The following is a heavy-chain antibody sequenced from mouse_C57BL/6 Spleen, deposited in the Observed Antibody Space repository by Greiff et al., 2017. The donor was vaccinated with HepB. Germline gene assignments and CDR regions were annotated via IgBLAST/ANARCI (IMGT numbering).Heavy chain of an antibody. CDR1: GYTFTDYY. V-gene: IGHV1-76*01. CDR3: ARNWDEGY. CDR2: IYPGSGNT. Sequence: QVQLQQSGAELVRPGASVKLSCKASGYTFTDYYINWVKQRPGQGLEWIARIYPGSGNTYYNEKFKGKATLTAGKSSSTAYMQLSSLTSEDSAVYFCARNWDEGYWGQGTTLTVSS. J-gene: IGHJ2*01. D-gene: IGHD4-1*01.